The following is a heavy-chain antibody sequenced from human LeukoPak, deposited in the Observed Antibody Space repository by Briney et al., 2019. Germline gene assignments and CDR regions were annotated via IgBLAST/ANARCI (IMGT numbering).Heavy chain of an antibody. CDR3: ARGRTTVAVAGFDP. CDR2: ISYDGSNK. D-gene: IGHD4-23*01. J-gene: IGHJ5*02. CDR1: GFTFSSYG. Sequence: SGGSLRLSCAASGFTFSSYGMHWVRQAPGKGLEWVAVISYDGSNKYYADSVKGRFTISRDNSKNTLYLQMGSLRAEDMAVYYCARGRTTVAVAGFDPWGQGTLVTVSS. V-gene: IGHV3-30*03.